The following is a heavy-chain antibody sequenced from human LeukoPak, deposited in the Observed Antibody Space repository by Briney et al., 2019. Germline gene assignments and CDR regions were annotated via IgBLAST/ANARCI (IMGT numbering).Heavy chain of an antibody. J-gene: IGHJ6*03. V-gene: IGHV3-21*04. CDR2: ISSTSDYI. CDR3: ARAVSSSYYYYYMDV. Sequence: GWSLRLSCAASGFSFITYSMNWVRQAPGKGLEWVSSISSTSDYIYYADSVKGRFTISRDNAKNSLYLQMNSLRAEDTAVYYCARAVSSSYYYYYMDVWGKGTTVTISS. CDR1: GFSFITYS.